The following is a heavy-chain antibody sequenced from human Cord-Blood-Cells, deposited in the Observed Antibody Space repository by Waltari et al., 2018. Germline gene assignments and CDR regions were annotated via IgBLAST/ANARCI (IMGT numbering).Heavy chain of an antibody. J-gene: IGHJ4*02. V-gene: IGHV1-69*06. Sequence: VQLVQAGAEVKKPGSSVKVSCKASEGTFSSYAISWLRQAPGQGLVWTGGINPIFRTANYAQNFQGRVTITEDKSPSTAYMELSSLRSEDTAVYYCARDKDGDYDYWGQGTLVTVSS. CDR2: INPIFRTA. CDR3: ARDKDGDYDY. CDR1: EGTFSSYA. D-gene: IGHD4-17*01.